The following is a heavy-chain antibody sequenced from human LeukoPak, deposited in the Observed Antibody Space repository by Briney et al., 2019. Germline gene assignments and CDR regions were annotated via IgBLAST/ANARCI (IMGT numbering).Heavy chain of an antibody. CDR2: FDPEDGET. CDR3: ATETYDSSGYFFQH. D-gene: IGHD3-22*01. J-gene: IGHJ1*01. V-gene: IGHV1-24*01. CDR1: GYTLTELS. Sequence: ASVKVSCKVSGYTLTELSMHWVRQAPGKRLEWMGGFDPEDGETIYAQKFQGRVTMTEDTSTDTAYMELSSLRSEDTAVYYCATETYDSSGYFFQHWGQGTLVTVSS.